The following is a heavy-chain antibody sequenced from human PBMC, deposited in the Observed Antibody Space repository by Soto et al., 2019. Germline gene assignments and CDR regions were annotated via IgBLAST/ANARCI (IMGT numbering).Heavy chain of an antibody. CDR2: ISAYNGNT. V-gene: IGHV1-18*04. D-gene: IGHD2-8*01. CDR3: ARDCTNGVCYLWHVYYYYGMDV. Sequence: GASVKVSCKASGYTFTSYGISWARQAPGQGLEWMGWISAYNGNTNYAQKLQGRVTMTTDTSTSTAYMELRSPRSDDTAVYYCARDCTNGVCYLWHVYYYYGMDVWGQGTTVTVS. CDR1: GYTFTSYG. J-gene: IGHJ6*02.